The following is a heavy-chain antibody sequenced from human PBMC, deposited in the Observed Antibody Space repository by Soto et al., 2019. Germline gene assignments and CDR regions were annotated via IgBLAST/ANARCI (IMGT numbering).Heavy chain of an antibody. Sequence: QVQLVESGGGVVQPGRSLRLSCAASGFTFSSYGMHWVRQAPGKGLEWGAVISYDGSNKYYADSVKGRFTISRDNSKNTLYLQMNSLRAEDTAVYYCAKYGYWGQGTLVTVSS. V-gene: IGHV3-30*18. CDR3: AKYGY. J-gene: IGHJ4*02. CDR1: GFTFSSYG. CDR2: ISYDGSNK. D-gene: IGHD3-10*01.